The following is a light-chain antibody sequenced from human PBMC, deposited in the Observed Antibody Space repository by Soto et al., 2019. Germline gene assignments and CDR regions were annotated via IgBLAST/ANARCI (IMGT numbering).Light chain of an antibody. J-gene: IGKJ4*01. CDR2: WAS. Sequence: DIVMTQSPDSLAVSLGERATINCKSSQSVLYSSNNKNYLAWYQQKPGQPPKLLIYWASTRESGVPDRFSGSGSGTDFTLTISSLQSEDFAVYYCQQYNNWPPFTFGGGTKVEIK. CDR1: QSVLYSSNNKNY. V-gene: IGKV4-1*01. CDR3: QQYNNWPPFT.